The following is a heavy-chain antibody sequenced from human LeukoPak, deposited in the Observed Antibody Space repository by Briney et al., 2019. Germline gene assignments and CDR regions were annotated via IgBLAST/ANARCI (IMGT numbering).Heavy chain of an antibody. V-gene: IGHV4-30-4*01. CDR1: GVSISSGDYY. CDR2: MYYSGST. Sequence: SETLSLTCTVSGVSISSGDYYGSWIRQPPGKGLEWIGYMYYSGSTYYNPSLKSRVTISLDTSKNQFSLKLSSVTAADTAAYYCARPYYYDSRIDPWGQGTLVTVSS. D-gene: IGHD3-22*01. CDR3: ARPYYYDSRIDP. J-gene: IGHJ5*02.